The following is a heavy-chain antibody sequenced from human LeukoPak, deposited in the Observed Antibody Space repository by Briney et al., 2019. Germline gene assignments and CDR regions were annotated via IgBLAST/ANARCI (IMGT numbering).Heavy chain of an antibody. D-gene: IGHD2-2*02. V-gene: IGHV4-39*01. CDR1: GGSISSSSYY. Sequence: PSETLSLTCTVSGGSISSSSYYWGWIRQPPGKGLEWIGRTYYSGSTYYNPSLKSRATISVDTSKNQFSLKLSSVTAADTAVYYCARVVPAAIKAEYFQHWGQGTLVTVSS. CDR2: TYYSGST. J-gene: IGHJ1*01. CDR3: ARVVPAAIKAEYFQH.